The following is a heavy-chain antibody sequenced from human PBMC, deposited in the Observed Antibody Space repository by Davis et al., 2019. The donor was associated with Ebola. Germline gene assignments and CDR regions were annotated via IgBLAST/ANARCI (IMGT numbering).Heavy chain of an antibody. V-gene: IGHV4-39*01. CDR2: IYYSGST. Sequence: MPGGSLRLSCTVSGGSISSSSYYWGWIRQPPGKGLEWIGSIYYSGSTYYNPSLKSRVTISVDTSKNQFSLKLSSVTAADTAVYYCATEYSSLYYFDYWGQGTLVTVSS. CDR3: ATEYSSLYYFDY. J-gene: IGHJ4*02. CDR1: GGSISSSSYY. D-gene: IGHD6-6*01.